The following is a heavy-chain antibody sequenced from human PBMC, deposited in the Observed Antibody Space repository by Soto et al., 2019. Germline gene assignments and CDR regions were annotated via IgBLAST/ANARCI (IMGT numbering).Heavy chain of an antibody. CDR3: ARLAKAAGTLIDY. Sequence: QLQLQESGPGLVKPSETLSLTCTVSGGSISSSSYYWGWIRQPPGKGLEWIGSIYYSGSTYYNPSLKSRVIISVDTSKNQFSLKLSSVTAADTAVYYCARLAKAAGTLIDYWGQGTLVTVSS. CDR1: GGSISSSSYY. V-gene: IGHV4-39*01. D-gene: IGHD6-13*01. CDR2: IYYSGST. J-gene: IGHJ4*02.